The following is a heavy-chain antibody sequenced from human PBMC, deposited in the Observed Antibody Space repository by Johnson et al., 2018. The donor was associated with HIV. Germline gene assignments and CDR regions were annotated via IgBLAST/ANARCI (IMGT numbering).Heavy chain of an antibody. D-gene: IGHD1-26*01. CDR2: ISYDGSNK. Sequence: VQLVESGGGLVQPGTSLRLFCAASGFTFNSYAMHWVRQAPGKGLEWVAVISYDGSNKYYADSVKGRFTISRDNSKNTLYLQMNSLRAEDTAVYYCARDKVDDAFDIWGQGTMVTVSS. CDR3: ARDKVDDAFDI. CDR1: GFTFNSYA. J-gene: IGHJ3*02. V-gene: IGHV3-30-3*01.